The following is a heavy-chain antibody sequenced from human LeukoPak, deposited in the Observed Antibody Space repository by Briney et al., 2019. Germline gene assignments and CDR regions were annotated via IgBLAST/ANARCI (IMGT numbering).Heavy chain of an antibody. CDR2: TYYRSKWYN. CDR1: GDSVSSNSAA. D-gene: IGHD6-6*01. J-gene: IGHJ6*03. CDR3: AGSTRPLQQPVKSYYYYYYMDV. Sequence: SQTLPLTCAISGDSVSSNSAALNWIRQSPSRGLEWLGRTYYRSKWYNDYAVSVKSRITINPDTSKNQFSLQLNSVTPEDTAVYYCAGSTRPLQQPVKSYYYYYYMDVWGKGTTVTVSS. V-gene: IGHV6-1*01.